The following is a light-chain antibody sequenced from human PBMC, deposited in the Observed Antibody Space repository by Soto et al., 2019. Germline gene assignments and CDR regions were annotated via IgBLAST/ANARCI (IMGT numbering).Light chain of an antibody. CDR3: HQYGSSTPT. CDR2: GAS. J-gene: IGKJ1*01. V-gene: IGKV3-20*01. CDR1: QSVSSNY. Sequence: EIVLTQSPGTLSLSPGERATLSCRASQSVSSNYLAWYQRKPGQAPRLLIYGASRRAIDIPTKFRGSGSRTDFTLTITRLETEDYAVYYCHQYGSSTPTYGQGTKVEI.